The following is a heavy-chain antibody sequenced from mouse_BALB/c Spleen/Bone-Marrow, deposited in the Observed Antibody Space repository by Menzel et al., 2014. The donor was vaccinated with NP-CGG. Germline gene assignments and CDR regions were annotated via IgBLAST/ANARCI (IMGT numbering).Heavy chain of an antibody. CDR1: GYTFTDYN. V-gene: IGHV1-18*01. CDR2: INPNNGGT. CDR3: ARAGYYTFFAY. D-gene: IGHD2-3*01. Sequence: VQLKESGPELVKPGASVRISRKASGYTFTDYNMDWVKQSHGKRLEWIGDINPNNGGTIYNQKFKGKATLTVDKSSSTAYMELRSLTSEDTAVYYCARAGYYTFFAYWGQGTLVTVST. J-gene: IGHJ3*01.